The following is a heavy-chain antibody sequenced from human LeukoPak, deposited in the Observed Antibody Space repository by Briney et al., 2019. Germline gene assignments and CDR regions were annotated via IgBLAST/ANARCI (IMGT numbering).Heavy chain of an antibody. Sequence: GASVKVSCKASGYTFTSYDINWVRQATGQGLEWMGWMNPNSGNTGYAQKFQGRVTITRNTSISTAYMELSSLRSEDTAVYYCARDRGKVVIATYWYFDLWGQGTLVTVSS. CDR3: ARDRGKVVIATYWYFDL. D-gene: IGHD3-22*01. V-gene: IGHV1-8*03. J-gene: IGHJ2*01. CDR2: MNPNSGNT. CDR1: GYTFTSYD.